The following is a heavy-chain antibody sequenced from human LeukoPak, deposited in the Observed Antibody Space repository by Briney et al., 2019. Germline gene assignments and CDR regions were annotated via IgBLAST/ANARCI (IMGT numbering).Heavy chain of an antibody. V-gene: IGHV3-21*01. CDR1: GFTFSSYN. CDR3: ARVSPGLLWFGDGVSYMDV. CDR2: ISTSSSYI. D-gene: IGHD3-10*01. J-gene: IGHJ6*03. Sequence: GGSLRLSCAASGFTFSSYNMNWVRQAPGKGLEWVSSISTSSSYIYYTDSVKGRFTISRDNAKNSLYLQMNSLRAEDTAVYYCARVSPGLLWFGDGVSYMDVWGKGTTVTISS.